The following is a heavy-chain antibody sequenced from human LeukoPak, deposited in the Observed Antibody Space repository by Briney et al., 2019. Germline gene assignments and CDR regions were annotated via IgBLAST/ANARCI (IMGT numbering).Heavy chain of an antibody. Sequence: GASVKLSCKAAGFSFSFYANGMDRHAPGQGLEWMGRIIPILGIANYAQKFQGRVTITADKSTSTAYMELSSLRSEETAVYYCAKSGYYSVSGSYLHYYYVIDVWGQGTTVTVSS. J-gene: IGHJ6*02. CDR3: AKSGYYSVSGSYLHYYYVIDV. D-gene: IGHD3-10*01. CDR1: GFSFSFYA. V-gene: IGHV1-69*04. CDR2: IIPILGIA.